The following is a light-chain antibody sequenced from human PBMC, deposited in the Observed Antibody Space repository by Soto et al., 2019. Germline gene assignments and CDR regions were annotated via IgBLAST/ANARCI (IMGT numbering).Light chain of an antibody. CDR3: QQYGTSPRT. Sequence: EIVLTQSPGTLSLSPGERATLSCRASQSVSSSYLAWYQQRPGQAPRLLIYTASSRATGIPDRFSGSGSGTDFTLTISRLEPEDFAVYYCQQYGTSPRTFGQGTNEDIK. J-gene: IGKJ1*01. CDR1: QSVSSSY. V-gene: IGKV3-20*01. CDR2: TAS.